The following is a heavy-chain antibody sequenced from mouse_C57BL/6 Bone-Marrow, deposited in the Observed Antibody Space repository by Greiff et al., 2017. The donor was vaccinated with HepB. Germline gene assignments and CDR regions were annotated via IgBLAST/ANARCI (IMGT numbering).Heavy chain of an antibody. V-gene: IGHV1-64*01. D-gene: IGHD2-4*01. J-gene: IGHJ2*01. CDR1: GYTFTSYW. CDR2: IHPNSGST. CDR3: ARPMITTTGLGYYFDY. Sequence: VKLQQPGAELVKPGASVKLSCKASGYTFTSYWMHWVKQRPGQGLEWIGMIHPNSGSTNYNEKFKSKATLTVDKSSSTAYMQLSSLTSEDSAVYYCARPMITTTGLGYYFDYWGQGTTLTVSS.